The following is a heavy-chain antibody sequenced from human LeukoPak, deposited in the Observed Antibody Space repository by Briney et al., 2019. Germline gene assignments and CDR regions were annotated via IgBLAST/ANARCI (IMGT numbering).Heavy chain of an antibody. D-gene: IGHD4-17*01. Sequence: SETLSLTCTVSGGSISGSSYYWGWIRQPPGKGLEWIGSIYYSGSTYYNPSLKSRVTISVDTSKNQFSLKLSSVTAADTAVYYCARQRTTVTTYWFDPWGQGTLVTVSS. CDR3: ARQRTTVTTYWFDP. J-gene: IGHJ5*02. CDR1: GGSISGSSYY. V-gene: IGHV4-39*01. CDR2: IYYSGST.